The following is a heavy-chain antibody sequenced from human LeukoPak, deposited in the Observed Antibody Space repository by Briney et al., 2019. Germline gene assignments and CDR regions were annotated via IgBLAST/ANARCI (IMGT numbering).Heavy chain of an antibody. J-gene: IGHJ4*02. CDR2: FHNSGTS. D-gene: IGHD3-16*01. CDR3: TRGAGWLIDY. V-gene: IGHV4-59*01. CDR1: GGSISSYY. Sequence: SETLSLTCTISGGSISSYYWSWIRQPPGKGLEWIGYFHNSGTSTYNPSLKSRVTISADTSKNQFSLKLNSLTTADTAVYYCTRGAGWLIDYWGQGILVTVSS.